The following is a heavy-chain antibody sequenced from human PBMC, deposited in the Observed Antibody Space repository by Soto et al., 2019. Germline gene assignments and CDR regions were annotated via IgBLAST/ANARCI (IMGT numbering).Heavy chain of an antibody. CDR2: INAGNGNT. V-gene: IGHV1-3*01. CDR3: ARDPGYSYGYN. J-gene: IGHJ4*02. Sequence: ASVKVSCKASGYTLTSYARQWVRQAPGQRLEWMGWINAGNGNTKYSQKFQGRVTITRDTSASTAYMELSSLRSEDTAVYYCARDPGYSYGYNWGQGTLVTSPQ. CDR1: GYTLTSYA. D-gene: IGHD5-18*01.